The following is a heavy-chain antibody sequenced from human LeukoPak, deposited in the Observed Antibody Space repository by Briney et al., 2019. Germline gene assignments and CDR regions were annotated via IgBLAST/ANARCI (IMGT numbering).Heavy chain of an antibody. Sequence: GGSLRLSCAASGFTFSDYYMSWIRQAPGKGLERVSYISSSGSTIYYADSVKGRFTISRDNAKNSLYLQMNSLRAEDTAVYYCATQADYDFWSGYDIWGQGTMVTVSS. J-gene: IGHJ3*02. V-gene: IGHV3-11*01. CDR1: GFTFSDYY. D-gene: IGHD3-3*01. CDR2: ISSSGSTI. CDR3: ATQADYDFWSGYDI.